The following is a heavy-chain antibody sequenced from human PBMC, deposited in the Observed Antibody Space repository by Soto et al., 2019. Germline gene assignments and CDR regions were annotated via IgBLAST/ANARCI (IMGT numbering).Heavy chain of an antibody. CDR1: GFTFSSYG. J-gene: IGHJ4*02. CDR2: ISYDGSNK. V-gene: IGHV3-30*18. Sequence: QVQLVESGGGVVQPGRSLRLSCAASGFTFSSYGMHWVRQAPGKGLEWAAFISYDGSNKYYADSVKGRFTISRDISKNTLYLQMNSLRAEDTAVYYCAKEGSCTNGVCYPFDYWGQGTLVTVSS. CDR3: AKEGSCTNGVCYPFDY. D-gene: IGHD2-8*01.